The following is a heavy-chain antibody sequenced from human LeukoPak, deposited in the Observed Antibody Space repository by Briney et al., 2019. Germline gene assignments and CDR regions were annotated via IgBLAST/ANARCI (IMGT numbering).Heavy chain of an antibody. CDR3: TGEGRGAAGGRYSDY. J-gene: IGHJ4*02. Sequence: GGSLRLSCAASGFTFSSYWMHWVRQAPGKGLVWLSRINSGGNTTSYADSVKGRFTVSRDNAKNTLYLQMNSLRAEDTAVYYCTGEGRGAAGGRYSDYWGQGTLVTVSS. CDR1: GFTFSSYW. D-gene: IGHD6-13*01. V-gene: IGHV3-74*01. CDR2: INSGGNTT.